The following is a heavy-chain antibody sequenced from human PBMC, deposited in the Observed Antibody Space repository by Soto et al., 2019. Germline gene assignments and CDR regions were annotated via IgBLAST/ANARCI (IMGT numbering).Heavy chain of an antibody. CDR2: IYYSGST. CDR3: ARDQALAPTPWGY. Sequence: SETLSLTCSVSGDSIGSGGHYWNWIRQHPEKGLEWIGYIYYSGSTHYNPSLRSRLRISLDTSKNQFFLRLTSVTAADTARYYCARDQALAPTPWGYWGQGIQVTVSS. D-gene: IGHD7-27*01. CDR1: GDSIGSGGHY. V-gene: IGHV4-31*03. J-gene: IGHJ4*02.